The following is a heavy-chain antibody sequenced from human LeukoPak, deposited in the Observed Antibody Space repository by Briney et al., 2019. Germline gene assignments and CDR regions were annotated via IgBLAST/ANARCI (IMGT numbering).Heavy chain of an antibody. CDR3: AKDRLPTVDLVFDY. J-gene: IGHJ4*02. Sequence: QPGASLRLSCAASGFTFSSYAMSWVRQAPGKGLEWVSAIGGSGGSTYYADSVKGRFTISRDNSKNTLYLQMNSLRAEDTAVYYCAKDRLPTVDLVFDYWGQGTLVTVSS. V-gene: IGHV3-23*01. CDR2: IGGSGGST. CDR1: GFTFSSYA. D-gene: IGHD5-18*01.